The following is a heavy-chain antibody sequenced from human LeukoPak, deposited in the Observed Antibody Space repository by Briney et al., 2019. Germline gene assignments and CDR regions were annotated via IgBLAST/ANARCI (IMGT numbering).Heavy chain of an antibody. J-gene: IGHJ4*02. CDR2: INSDGSSI. CDR3: ARDGYNYFDY. V-gene: IGHV3-74*01. Sequence: GGSLRLSCVASGFTFSSHWMHWVRQAPGKGLVWVSRINSDGSSISYADSVKGRFTISRDNSKNTLYLQMNSLRAEDTAVYYCARDGYNYFDYWGQGTLVTVSS. CDR1: GFTFSSHW. D-gene: IGHD5-24*01.